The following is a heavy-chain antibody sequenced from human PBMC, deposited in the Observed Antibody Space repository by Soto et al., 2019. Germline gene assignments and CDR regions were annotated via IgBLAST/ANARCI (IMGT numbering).Heavy chain of an antibody. CDR3: AKNGQPPYYYYGLDV. V-gene: IGHV1-18*01. J-gene: IGHJ6*02. Sequence: VSVKVSCKASGYTFTRYGISWVRQAPGQGLEWMGWISGYNGDTNYAQKFQDRVSMTIDTSTGTAYMELRSLTSDDTAIYYCAKNGQPPYYYYGLDVWGQGTKVTVS. D-gene: IGHD2-8*01. CDR1: GYTFTRYG. CDR2: ISGYNGDT.